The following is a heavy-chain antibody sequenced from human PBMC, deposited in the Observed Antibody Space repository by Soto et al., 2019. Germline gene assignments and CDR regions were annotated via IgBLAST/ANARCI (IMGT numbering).Heavy chain of an antibody. J-gene: IGHJ6*02. Sequence: PGGSLRLSCVASGFSFSSYSMNWVRQAPGKGLEWLSYIDSRSSPTYYADSVKGRFTISRDNAKNSLYLQMNSLRDEDTAVYYCARDRAGAQYGLDVWGQGTTVTVSS. D-gene: IGHD1-26*01. CDR2: IDSRSSPT. V-gene: IGHV3-48*02. CDR1: GFSFSSYS. CDR3: ARDRAGAQYGLDV.